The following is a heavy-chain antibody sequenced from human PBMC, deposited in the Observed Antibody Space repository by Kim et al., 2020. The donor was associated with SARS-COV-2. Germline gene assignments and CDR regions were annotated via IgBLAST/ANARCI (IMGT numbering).Heavy chain of an antibody. Sequence: SETLSLTCTVSGGSISSSSYYWGWIRQPPGKGLEWIGSIYYSGSTNYNPSLKSRVTIYVDTSKHQFSLKLSSVTTADTAVYFCARPGALMVRCGAFDIWG. CDR3: ARPGALMVRCGAFDI. V-gene: IGHV4-39*01. CDR2: IYYSGST. J-gene: IGHJ3*02. D-gene: IGHD3-10*01. CDR1: GGSISSSSYY.